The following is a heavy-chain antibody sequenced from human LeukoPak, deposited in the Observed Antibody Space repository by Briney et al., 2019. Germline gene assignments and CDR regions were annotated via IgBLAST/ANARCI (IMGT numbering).Heavy chain of an antibody. CDR1: GFTFSSYE. V-gene: IGHV3-48*03. Sequence: GGSLRLSCAASGFTFSSYEMNWVRQAPGKGLEWVSYISTSGSTIYYADSVKGRFTISRDNAKNSLYLQMNILRAEDTAVYYCAREWYFYDTRGQGDAFDIWGQGTMVTVSS. CDR3: AREWYFYDTRGQGDAFDI. CDR2: ISTSGSTI. D-gene: IGHD3-22*01. J-gene: IGHJ3*02.